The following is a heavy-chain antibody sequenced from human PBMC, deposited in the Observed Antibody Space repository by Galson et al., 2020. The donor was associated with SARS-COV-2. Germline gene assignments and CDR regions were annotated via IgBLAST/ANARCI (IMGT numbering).Heavy chain of an antibody. CDR3: ASAISGNPLAPAAVGTGVYLHP. CDR2: ITPILGTP. CDR1: GGSFNPKP. D-gene: IGHD2-2*01. J-gene: IGHJ5*02. Sequence: SVKVSCKVFGGSFNPKPIHWVRQVPGRGLEWMGDITPILGTPNYAQQFQGRVSITADESPTTAYLELTSLRSEDTAVYFCASAISGNPLAPAAVGTGVYLHPWGQGTLLTVSS. V-gene: IGHV1-69*13.